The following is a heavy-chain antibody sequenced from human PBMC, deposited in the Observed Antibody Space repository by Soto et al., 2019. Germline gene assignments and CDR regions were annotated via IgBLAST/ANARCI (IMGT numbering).Heavy chain of an antibody. V-gene: IGHV3-30*03. CDR2: ISYDGSNK. Sequence: PGGSLRLSCAASGFTFSSYGMHWVRQAPGKGLEWVAVISYDGSNKYYADSVKGRFTISRDNAKNTLYLQMNSLRAEDTAVYYCARGTVRFLEWLLSYGMDVWGQGTTVTVSS. CDR1: GFTFSSYG. J-gene: IGHJ6*02. CDR3: ARGTVRFLEWLLSYGMDV. D-gene: IGHD3-3*01.